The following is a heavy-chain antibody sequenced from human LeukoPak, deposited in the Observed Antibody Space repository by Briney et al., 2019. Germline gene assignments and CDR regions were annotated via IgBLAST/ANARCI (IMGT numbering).Heavy chain of an antibody. Sequence: GESLKISCKGSGYSFTSYWIGWVRQMPGKGLEWMGIIYPGDSDTRYSPSFQGQVTISADKSISTAYLQWSSLKASDTAMYYCARLSYYDILTGLVAVDYWGQGTLVTVSS. V-gene: IGHV5-51*01. CDR2: IYPGDSDT. D-gene: IGHD3-9*01. J-gene: IGHJ4*02. CDR1: GYSFTSYW. CDR3: ARLSYYDILTGLVAVDY.